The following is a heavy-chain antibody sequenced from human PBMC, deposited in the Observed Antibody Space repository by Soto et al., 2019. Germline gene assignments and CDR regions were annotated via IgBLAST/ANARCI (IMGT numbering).Heavy chain of an antibody. CDR1: GYTFTSYY. J-gene: IGHJ4*02. D-gene: IGHD2-21*02. V-gene: IGHV1-46*01. Sequence: ASVKVSCKASGYTFTSYYMHWVRQALGQGLEWMGIINPSGGSTSYAQKFQGRVTMTRDTSTSTVYMELSSLRSEDTAVYYCARIAYCGGDRYSGFDYWGQGTLVTVSS. CDR2: INPSGGST. CDR3: ARIAYCGGDRYSGFDY.